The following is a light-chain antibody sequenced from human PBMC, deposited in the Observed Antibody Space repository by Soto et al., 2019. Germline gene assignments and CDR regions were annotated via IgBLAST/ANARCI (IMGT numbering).Light chain of an antibody. Sequence: DIPMTQSPSSLSASVGDRITITCRSSQTISKSLNWFQQRPGKAPKPLIYNAYRLRSGVPSTFSASGTGTDFTPTINSPQPEELTTYNSQQTYTTPLTFGGGTTVQI. J-gene: IGKJ4*01. CDR3: QQTYTTPLT. CDR2: NAY. V-gene: IGKV1-39*01. CDR1: QTISKS.